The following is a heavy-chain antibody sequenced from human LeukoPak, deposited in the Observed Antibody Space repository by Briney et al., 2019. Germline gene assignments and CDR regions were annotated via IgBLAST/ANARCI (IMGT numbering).Heavy chain of an antibody. J-gene: IGHJ4*02. V-gene: IGHV4-39*01. CDR1: GGSISSSSYY. CDR3: ARALLAFDY. CDR2: IYYSGST. Sequence: SETLSLTCTVSGGSISSSSYYWGWIRQPPGKGLEWIGSIYYSGSTYYNPSLKSRVTISVDTSKNQFSLKLSSVTAADTAVYYCARALLAFDYWGQGTLVTVSS. D-gene: IGHD1-26*01.